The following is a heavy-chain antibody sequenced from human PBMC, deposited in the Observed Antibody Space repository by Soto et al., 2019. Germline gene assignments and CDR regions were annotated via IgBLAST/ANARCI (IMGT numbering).Heavy chain of an antibody. J-gene: IGHJ6*02. D-gene: IGHD5-18*01. Sequence: SETLSLTCTVSGGSISSYFWSWIRQPPGKRLEWIGYIYYSGSTNYNPSLKSRVTISVDTSKNQFSLKLSSVTAADTAVYYCARGDTAGSARYMDVWGQGTTVTVSS. CDR3: ARGDTAGSARYMDV. V-gene: IGHV4-59*12. CDR1: GGSISSYF. CDR2: IYYSGST.